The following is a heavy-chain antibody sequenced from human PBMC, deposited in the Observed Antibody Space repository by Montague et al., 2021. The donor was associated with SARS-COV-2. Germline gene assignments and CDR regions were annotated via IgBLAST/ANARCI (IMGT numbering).Heavy chain of an antibody. V-gene: IGHV4-4*02. D-gene: IGHD2-2*01. J-gene: IGHJ5*02. CDR3: ARRYCSSTSCPNWFDP. Sequence: SETLSLTCAVSGGSISSSNWRSWVRQPPGKGLEWIGEIYHSGSTXYDPSLKSRVTISVDKSKNQFSLKLSSVTAADTAVYYCARRYCSSTSCPNWFDPWGQGTLVTVSS. CDR2: IYHSGST. CDR1: GGSISSSNW.